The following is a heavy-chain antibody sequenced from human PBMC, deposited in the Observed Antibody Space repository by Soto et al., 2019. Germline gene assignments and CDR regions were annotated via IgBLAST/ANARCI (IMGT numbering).Heavy chain of an antibody. CDR3: ARIVVGGSDY. D-gene: IGHD2-21*01. CDR2: ISSGGGNT. Sequence: GGSLRLSCAASGFTFSSYAMSWVRQAPGKGLEWVSSISSGGGNTYHADSVKGRFTISRDNSRDTLYLQLNSLSADDTAVYYCARIVVGGSDYWGQGTLVTVSS. J-gene: IGHJ4*02. CDR1: GFTFSSYA. V-gene: IGHV3-23*01.